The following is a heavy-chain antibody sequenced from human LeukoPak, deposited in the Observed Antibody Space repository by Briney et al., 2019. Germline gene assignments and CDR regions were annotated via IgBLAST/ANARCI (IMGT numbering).Heavy chain of an antibody. CDR2: IYYSGST. CDR3: ARDNSSSGWPEYYFDY. CDR1: GGSISSHY. D-gene: IGHD6-19*01. V-gene: IGHV4-59*11. J-gene: IGHJ4*02. Sequence: PSETLSLTCTVSGGSISSHYWSWIRQPPGKGLEWIGYIYYSGSTSYNPSLKSRVTISVDTSKNQFSLKLSSVTAADTAVYYCARDNSSSGWPEYYFDYWGQGTLVTVSS.